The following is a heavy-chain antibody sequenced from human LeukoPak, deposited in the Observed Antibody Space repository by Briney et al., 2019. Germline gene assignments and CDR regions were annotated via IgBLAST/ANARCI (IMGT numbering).Heavy chain of an antibody. Sequence: PSETLSLTCTVSGGSISSYYWSWIRQPPGKGLEWIGYIYYSGSTNYNPSLKSRVTISVDTSKNQFSLKLSSVTAADTAVYYCARGELWFESRYAFDIWGQGTMVTVSS. J-gene: IGHJ3*02. V-gene: IGHV4-59*01. D-gene: IGHD2-21*01. CDR3: ARGELWFESRYAFDI. CDR1: GGSISSYY. CDR2: IYYSGST.